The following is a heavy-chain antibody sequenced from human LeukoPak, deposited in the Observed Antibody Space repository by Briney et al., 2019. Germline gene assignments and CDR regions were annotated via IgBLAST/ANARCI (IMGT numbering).Heavy chain of an antibody. V-gene: IGHV1-2*02. Sequence: ASVKVSCKASGYTFTGYYMHWVRRAPGQGLEWMGSNNPNSGGTHSAQKFHARVPITSDTSISTAYMALTRLSSADTDVAYRARRGSQDYWGQGTLVTVSS. D-gene: IGHD1-26*01. CDR2: NNPNSGGT. CDR3: ARRGSQDY. J-gene: IGHJ4*02. CDR1: GYTFTGYY.